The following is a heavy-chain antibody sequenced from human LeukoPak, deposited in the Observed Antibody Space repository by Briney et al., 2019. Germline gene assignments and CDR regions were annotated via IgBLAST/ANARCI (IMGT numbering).Heavy chain of an antibody. CDR2: IYYSGGT. J-gene: IGHJ4*02. Sequence: SETLSLTCTVSGGSVTSYYCNWVRQPPGRGLEWIGYIYYSGGTNYNPSLESRVTISLDTAKNQFSLKLRSVTAEDTAVYYCATTGATSPSSASWFNIEYWGQGSLVPVSS. CDR3: ATTGATSPSSASWFNIEY. CDR1: GGSVTSYY. V-gene: IGHV4-59*08. D-gene: IGHD6-13*01.